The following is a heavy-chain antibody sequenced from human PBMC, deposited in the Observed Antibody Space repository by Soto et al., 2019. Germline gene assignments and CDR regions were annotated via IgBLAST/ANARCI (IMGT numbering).Heavy chain of an antibody. J-gene: IGHJ6*02. D-gene: IGHD2-2*01. CDR1: GFTFSSYW. Sequence: GGSLRLSCAASGFTFSSYWMSWVRQAPGKGLEWVANIKQDGSEKYYVDSVKGRFTISRDNAKNSLYLQMNSLRAEDTAVYYCARVGIGYCSSTSGYYYYYGMDVWGQGTTVTVSS. V-gene: IGHV3-7*01. CDR2: IKQDGSEK. CDR3: ARVGIGYCSSTSGYYYYYGMDV.